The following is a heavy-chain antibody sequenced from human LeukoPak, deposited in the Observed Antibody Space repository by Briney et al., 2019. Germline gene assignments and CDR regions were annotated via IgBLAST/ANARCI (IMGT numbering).Heavy chain of an antibody. J-gene: IGHJ4*02. CDR3: ARDFFSSVVVAAT. Sequence: SGTLSLTCAVSGGSNSSSNWWSWVRQPPGKGLEWIGEIYHSGSTNYNPSLKSRVTISVDKSKNQFSLKLSSVTAADTAVYYCARDFFSSVVVAATWGQGTLVTVSS. V-gene: IGHV4-4*02. CDR2: IYHSGST. CDR1: GGSNSSSNW. D-gene: IGHD2-15*01.